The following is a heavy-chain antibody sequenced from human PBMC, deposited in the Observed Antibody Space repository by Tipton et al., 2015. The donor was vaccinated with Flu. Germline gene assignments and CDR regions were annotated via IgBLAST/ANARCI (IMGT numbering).Heavy chain of an antibody. Sequence: TLSLTCTVSGGSISSYYWSWIRQPPGKGLEWIGYIYYSGSTNYNPSLKSRVTISVDTSKNQFSLKLSSVTAADTAVYYCARGEYYYYYYMDVWGKGTTVTVSS. CDR3: ARGEYYYYYYMDV. D-gene: IGHD3-10*01. V-gene: IGHV4-59*01. CDR1: GGSISSYY. J-gene: IGHJ6*03. CDR2: IYYSGST.